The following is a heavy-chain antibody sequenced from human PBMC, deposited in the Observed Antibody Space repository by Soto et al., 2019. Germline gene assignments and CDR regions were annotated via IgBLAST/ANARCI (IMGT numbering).Heavy chain of an antibody. V-gene: IGHV4-31*03. CDR3: AREPVI. Sequence: SETLSLTFTVSGGAISSCGYYWSWILQHPGKGLEWIGYIYYSGSTYYNPSLKSRVTISVDTSKNQFSLKLSSVTAADTAVYYCAREPVIWGQGTLFSVSS. J-gene: IGHJ4*02. D-gene: IGHD3-10*01. CDR2: IYYSGST. CDR1: GGAISSCGYY.